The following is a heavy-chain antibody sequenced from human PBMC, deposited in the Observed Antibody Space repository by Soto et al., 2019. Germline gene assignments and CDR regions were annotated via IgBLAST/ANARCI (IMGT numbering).Heavy chain of an antibody. CDR3: AGDDVLCDGGRCYGIPLDG. Sequence: EVQLVESGGGLVQPGGSLRLSCAASGFTVSSKYMTWVRQAPGKGLEWVSLIQSGGTTYYADSVKGRITISRDTSENTLHLQMDSLRVKDTAVYYGAGDDVLCDGGRCYGIPLDGWGKGHTVTVSS. D-gene: IGHD2-15*01. J-gene: IGHJ6*01. V-gene: IGHV3-66*01. CDR1: GFTVSSKY. CDR2: IQSGGTT.